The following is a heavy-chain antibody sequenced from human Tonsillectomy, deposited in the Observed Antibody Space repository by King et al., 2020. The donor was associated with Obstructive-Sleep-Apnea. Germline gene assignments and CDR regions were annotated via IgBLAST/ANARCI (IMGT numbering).Heavy chain of an antibody. CDR2: IYHSGST. D-gene: IGHD6-13*01. J-gene: IGHJ4*02. CDR3: AKEKTGAGHFDF. Sequence: VQLQESGPRLVKPSGTLSLTCAVSGDSISSSNWWSWVRQPPGKGLEWIGEIYHSGSTNYNPSLKVRVTISVDKSKNQLSLKLSSVTAADTAVYYCAKEKTGAGHFDFWGQGTLVTVSS. CDR1: GDSISSSNW. V-gene: IGHV4-4*02.